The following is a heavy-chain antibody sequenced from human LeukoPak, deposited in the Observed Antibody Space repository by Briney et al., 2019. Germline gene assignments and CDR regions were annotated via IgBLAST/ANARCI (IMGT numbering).Heavy chain of an antibody. J-gene: IGHJ4*02. CDR1: GFTFINYA. Sequence: GGSLRLSCAASGFTFINYAMHWVRQAPGKGLEYVSIIYSGGSTYYADAVKGRFTISRDNSKNTLYLQMNSLRAEDTAVYYCARAAPGGEYYFDYWGQGTLVTVSS. D-gene: IGHD6-6*01. V-gene: IGHV3-53*01. CDR3: ARAAPGGEYYFDY. CDR2: IYSGGST.